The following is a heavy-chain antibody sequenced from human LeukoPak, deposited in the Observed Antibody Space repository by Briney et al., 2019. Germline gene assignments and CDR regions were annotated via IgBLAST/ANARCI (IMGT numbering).Heavy chain of an antibody. V-gene: IGHV3-23*01. CDR2: ISGSGGST. Sequence: GGSLRLSCAASGFTFSSYAMSWARQAPGKGLEWVSAISGSGGSTYYADSVKGRFTISRDNSKNTLYLQMNSLRAEDTAVYYCAKGYYGSGSYYNVLLLFDPWGQGTLVTVSS. CDR3: AKGYYGSGSYYNVLLLFDP. D-gene: IGHD3-10*01. CDR1: GFTFSSYA. J-gene: IGHJ5*02.